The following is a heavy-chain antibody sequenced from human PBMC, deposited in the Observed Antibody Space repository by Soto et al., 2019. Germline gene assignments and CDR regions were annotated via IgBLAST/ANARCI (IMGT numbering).Heavy chain of an antibody. CDR3: AHRAYFDSGKQFDY. CDR2: IYWDDEK. D-gene: IGHD3-10*01. V-gene: IGHV2-5*02. J-gene: IGHJ4*02. Sequence: QITLKESGPTLVKPTQTLTLTCTFSGFSLSTSGVGVGWIRQPPGKALEWPAIIYWDDEKRYSPSLKTRLTVTKDTSKNQVVLTMTNVDPVDTATYYCAHRAYFDSGKQFDYWGQGTLVSVSS. CDR1: GFSLSTSGVG.